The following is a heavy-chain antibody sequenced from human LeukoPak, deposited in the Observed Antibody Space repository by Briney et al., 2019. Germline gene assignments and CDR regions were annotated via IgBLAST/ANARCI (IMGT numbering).Heavy chain of an antibody. Sequence: SETLSLTCAVYGGSFSGYYWSWIRQPPGKGLEWIGEIKHSGSTEYNPSLKSRVTISIDTSKNEFSLKLSSVTAADTAVYFCARDKSIVGATRPCAFDIWGQGTVVTVSS. CDR1: GGSFSGYY. CDR2: IKHSGST. D-gene: IGHD1-26*01. V-gene: IGHV4-34*01. J-gene: IGHJ3*02. CDR3: ARDKSIVGATRPCAFDI.